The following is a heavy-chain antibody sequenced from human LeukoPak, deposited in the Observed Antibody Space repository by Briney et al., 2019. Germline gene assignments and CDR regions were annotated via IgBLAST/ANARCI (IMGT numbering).Heavy chain of an antibody. Sequence: GASVKVSCKASGYTFTAYYMHWVRQAPGQGLEWMGWINPNSGGTNYAQKLQGRVTMTRDTSISTAYMELSSLRSDDTALYYCATVYSSGWYWNYWGQGTLVTVSS. CDR1: GYTFTAYY. V-gene: IGHV1-2*02. D-gene: IGHD6-19*01. J-gene: IGHJ4*02. CDR3: ATVYSSGWYWNY. CDR2: INPNSGGT.